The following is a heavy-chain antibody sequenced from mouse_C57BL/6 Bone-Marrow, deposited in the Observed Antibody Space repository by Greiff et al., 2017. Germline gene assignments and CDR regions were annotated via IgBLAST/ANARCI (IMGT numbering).Heavy chain of an antibody. CDR1: GYAFTNYL. D-gene: IGHD1-1*01. CDR2: INPGSGGT. CDR3: ARERDYYGSRNAMDY. V-gene: IGHV1-54*01. Sequence: QVQLKESGAELVRPGTSVKVSCKASGYAFTNYLIEWVKQRPGQGLEWIGVINPGSGGTNYNEKFKGKATLTADKSSSTAYMQLSSLTSEDSAVYFCARERDYYGSRNAMDYWGQGTSVTVSS. J-gene: IGHJ4*01.